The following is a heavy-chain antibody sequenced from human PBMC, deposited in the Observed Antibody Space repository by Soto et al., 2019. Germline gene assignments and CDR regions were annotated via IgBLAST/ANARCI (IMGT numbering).Heavy chain of an antibody. CDR1: GYSFTSYW. J-gene: IGHJ6*02. CDR3: ARDIAAAGIGYYYYGMDV. V-gene: IGHV5-51*01. Sequence: GESLKISCKCSGYSFTSYWIGLVRQMPGKGLEWMGIIYPGDSDTRYSPSFQGQVTISADKSISTAYLQWSSLKASDTAMYYCARDIAAAGIGYYYYGMDVWGQGTTVTVSS. D-gene: IGHD6-13*01. CDR2: IYPGDSDT.